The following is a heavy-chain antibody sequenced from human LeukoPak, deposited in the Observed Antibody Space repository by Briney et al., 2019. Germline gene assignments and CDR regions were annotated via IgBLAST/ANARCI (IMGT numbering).Heavy chain of an antibody. J-gene: IGHJ3*02. Sequence: GGSLRLSCAASGFTFSSYGMHWVRQAPGKGLEWVAFIRYDGSNKYYADSAKGRFTISRDNSKNTLYLQMNSLRAEDTAVYYCATHYDILTGPNAFDIWGQGTMVTASS. CDR3: ATHYDILTGPNAFDI. CDR1: GFTFSSYG. V-gene: IGHV3-30*02. CDR2: IRYDGSNK. D-gene: IGHD3-9*01.